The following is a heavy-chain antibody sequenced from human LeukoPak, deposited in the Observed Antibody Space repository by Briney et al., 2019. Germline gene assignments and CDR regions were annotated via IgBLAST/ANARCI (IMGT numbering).Heavy chain of an antibody. Sequence: SETLSLTCAVYGGSFSGYYWSWIRQPPGKGLEWIGEINHSGSTNYNPSLKSRVTISVDTSKNQFSLKLSSVTAADTAVYYCASGVYSSSWYWGYYYYMDVWGKGTTVTVSS. CDR2: INHSGST. J-gene: IGHJ6*03. D-gene: IGHD6-13*01. V-gene: IGHV4-34*01. CDR1: GGSFSGYY. CDR3: ASGVYSSSWYWGYYYYMDV.